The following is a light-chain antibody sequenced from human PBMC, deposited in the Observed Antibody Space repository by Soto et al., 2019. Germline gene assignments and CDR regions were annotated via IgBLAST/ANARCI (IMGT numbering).Light chain of an antibody. CDR2: EVS. CDR3: SSYSSSSTLYV. Sequence: QSALTQPASVSGSPGQSITISCTGTSSDVGGYNYVSWFQQHPGKAPKLMIFEVSDRPSGISNRFSGSKSGNTASLTISGLQAEDKADYYCSSYSSSSTLYVFGTGTKLTVL. CDR1: SSDVGGYNY. J-gene: IGLJ1*01. V-gene: IGLV2-14*01.